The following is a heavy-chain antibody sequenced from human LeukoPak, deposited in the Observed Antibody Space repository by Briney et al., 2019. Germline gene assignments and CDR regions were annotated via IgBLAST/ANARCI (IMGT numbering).Heavy chain of an antibody. V-gene: IGHV4-39*07. CDR3: ARLGGYEYSSSSGIDY. Sequence: PSETLSLTCTVSGGSISSSSYYWGWIRQPPGKGLEWIGSVYYSGSTYYNPSLKSRVTISVDTSKNQFSLKLSSVTAADTAVYYCARLGGYEYSSSSGIDYWGQGTLVTVSS. CDR2: VYYSGST. D-gene: IGHD6-6*01. CDR1: GGSISSSSYY. J-gene: IGHJ4*02.